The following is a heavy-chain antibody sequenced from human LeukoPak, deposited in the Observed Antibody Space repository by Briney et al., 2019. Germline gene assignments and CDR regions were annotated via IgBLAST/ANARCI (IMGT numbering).Heavy chain of an antibody. CDR3: AKVWFGEFDPFDY. Sequence: PGGSLRLSCAASGFTFSSYWMSWVRQAPGKGLEWVSAISGSGGSTYYADSVKGRFTISRDNSKNTLYLQMNSLRAEDTAVYYCAKVWFGEFDPFDYWGQGTLVTVSS. V-gene: IGHV3-23*01. J-gene: IGHJ4*02. D-gene: IGHD3-10*01. CDR2: ISGSGGST. CDR1: GFTFSSYW.